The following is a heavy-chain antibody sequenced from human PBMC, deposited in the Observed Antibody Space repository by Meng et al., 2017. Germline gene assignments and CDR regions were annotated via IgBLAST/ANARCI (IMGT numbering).Heavy chain of an antibody. V-gene: IGHV1-69*04. CDR1: GYTFTSYD. CDR2: IIPILGIA. CDR3: ARVGVTTEQETYYYYGMDV. Sequence: SVKVSCKASGYTFTSYDINWVRQAPGQGLEWMGRIIPILGIANYAQKFQGRVTITADKSTSTAYMELSSLRSEDTAVYYCARVGVTTEQETYYYYGMDVWGQGTTVTVSS. J-gene: IGHJ6*02. D-gene: IGHD4-17*01.